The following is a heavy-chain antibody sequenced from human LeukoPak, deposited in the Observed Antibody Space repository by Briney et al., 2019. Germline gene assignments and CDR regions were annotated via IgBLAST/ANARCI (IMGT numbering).Heavy chain of an antibody. Sequence: SETLSLTCAVYGVSFSDYSWSWIRQPPGKGLEWIGEINHSGSTNYNPSLKSRVTISIDTSKNQFSLKLTSLIAADTAVYYCARGGYYDSSGYLYYYYGMDVWGQGTTVTVSS. CDR2: INHSGST. D-gene: IGHD3-22*01. CDR1: GVSFSDYS. CDR3: ARGGYYDSSGYLYYYYGMDV. V-gene: IGHV4-34*01. J-gene: IGHJ6*02.